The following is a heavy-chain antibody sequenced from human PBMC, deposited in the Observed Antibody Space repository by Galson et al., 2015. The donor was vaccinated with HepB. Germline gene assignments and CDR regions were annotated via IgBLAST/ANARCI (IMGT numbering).Heavy chain of an antibody. CDR1: GFSLTSGGTR. Sequence: PALVKPTQTLTLTCTFSGFSLTSGGTRVSWIRQPPGKALEWLARIDWDDDKFYTTSLKTRLSVSKDTSKNQVVLTMTNMDPVDTAIYFCALTNQLSSQYDAFDIWGQGTMVSVSS. CDR3: ALTNQLSSQYDAFDI. D-gene: IGHD2-2*01. J-gene: IGHJ3*02. V-gene: IGHV2-70*04. CDR2: IDWDDDK.